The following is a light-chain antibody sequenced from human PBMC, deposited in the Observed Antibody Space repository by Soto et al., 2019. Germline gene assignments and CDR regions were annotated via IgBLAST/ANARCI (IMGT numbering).Light chain of an antibody. CDR2: AAS. CDR3: QQQVT. J-gene: IGKJ2*01. CDR1: RFLSSSY. V-gene: IGKV3-20*01. Sequence: EIVLTQSPGTLSLSPGERATLSCSASRFLSSSYVVWYQQKPVQAPRLLIYAASRRATGIPDRFSGSGSATEYTLTISRLEAEDSAVYCCQQQVTFGQGTKLEIK.